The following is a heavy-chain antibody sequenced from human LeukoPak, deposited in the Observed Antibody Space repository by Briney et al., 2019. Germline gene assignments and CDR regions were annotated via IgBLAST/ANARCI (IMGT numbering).Heavy chain of an antibody. CDR1: GDSISSSNSY. Sequence: PSETLSLTCTVSGDSISSSNSYWGWIRQPPGKGLEWIGSMWFGATTSYDPSLKSRVTISIDPSKYQFSLKLSSVTAADTALYYCARGRRGSYFQDYWGQGTLVTVSS. J-gene: IGHJ4*02. CDR2: MWFGATT. V-gene: IGHV4-39*07. CDR3: ARGRRGSYFQDY. D-gene: IGHD1-26*01.